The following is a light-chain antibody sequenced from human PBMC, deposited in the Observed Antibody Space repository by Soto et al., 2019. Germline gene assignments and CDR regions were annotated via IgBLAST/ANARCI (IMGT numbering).Light chain of an antibody. CDR2: GAS. J-gene: IGKJ1*01. Sequence: ENVLTQSPGTLSLSPGERATLSCRASQSVSSSYLVWYQQKPRQAPRLLIYGASSRATGIPDRFSGSGYGTDVTLTISRLEPEDVAVYYCQQYGSSQWTFGQGTKVEIK. CDR1: QSVSSSY. V-gene: IGKV3-20*01. CDR3: QQYGSSQWT.